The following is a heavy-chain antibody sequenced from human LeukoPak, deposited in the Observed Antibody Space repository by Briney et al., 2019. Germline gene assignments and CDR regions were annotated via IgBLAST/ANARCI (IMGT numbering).Heavy chain of an antibody. CDR3: ASATGYYPAPFDY. D-gene: IGHD3-9*01. CDR2: IYHSGST. Sequence: SETLSLTCAVSGGSISSSNWWSWVRQPPGKGLEWIGEIYHSGSTNYNPSLKSRVTTSVDKSKNQFSLKLSSVTAADTAVYYCASATGYYPAPFDYWGQGTLVTVSS. V-gene: IGHV4-4*02. CDR1: GGSISSSNW. J-gene: IGHJ4*02.